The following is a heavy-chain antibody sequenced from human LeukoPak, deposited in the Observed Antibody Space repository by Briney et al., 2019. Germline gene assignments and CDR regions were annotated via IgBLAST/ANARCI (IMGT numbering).Heavy chain of an antibody. D-gene: IGHD6-13*01. CDR1: GFTFSSYA. CDR3: AKKRIAAAGKTDFDY. Sequence: GGSLRLSCAASGFTFSSYAVSWVRQAPGKGLEWVSLISGSGSITYYADSVKGRFTISRDNSRNTVYLQMNSLRAEDTAVYYCAKKRIAAAGKTDFDYWGQGTLVTVSS. J-gene: IGHJ4*02. V-gene: IGHV3-23*01. CDR2: ISGSGSIT.